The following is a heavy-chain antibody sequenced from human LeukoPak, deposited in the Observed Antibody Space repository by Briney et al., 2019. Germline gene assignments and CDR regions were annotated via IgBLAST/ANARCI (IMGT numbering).Heavy chain of an antibody. CDR3: ARAPGAPRYYYYMDV. CDR2: ISAYNGNT. D-gene: IGHD7-27*01. CDR1: GYTFTSYG. J-gene: IGHJ6*03. V-gene: IGHV1-18*01. Sequence: ASVKVSCKASGYTFTSYGISWVRQAPGQGLEWMGWISAYNGNTNYAQKLQGRVTMTTDTSTSTAYMELNSLRAEDTAVYYCARAPGAPRYYYYMDVWGKGTTVTVSS.